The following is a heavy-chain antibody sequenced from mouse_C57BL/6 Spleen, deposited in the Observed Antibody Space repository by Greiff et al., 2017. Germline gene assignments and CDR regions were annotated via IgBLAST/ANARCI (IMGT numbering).Heavy chain of an antibody. Sequence: VQLQQPGAELVRPGTSVKLSCKASGYTFTSYWMHWVKQRPGQGLEWIGVIDPSDSYTNYNQKFKGKATLTVDTSSSTAYMQLSSLTSEDSAVYYCARAQSTGYYFDYWGQGTTLTVSS. V-gene: IGHV1-59*01. CDR1: GYTFTSYW. D-gene: IGHD3-2*02. CDR2: IDPSDSYT. CDR3: ARAQSTGYYFDY. J-gene: IGHJ2*01.